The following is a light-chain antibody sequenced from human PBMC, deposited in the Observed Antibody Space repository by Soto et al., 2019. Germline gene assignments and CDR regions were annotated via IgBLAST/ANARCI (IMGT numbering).Light chain of an antibody. Sequence: AIRMTQSPSSLSASTGDRVTITCRASQGISSYLAWYQQKPGKAPKLLIYAASTLQSGVPSRFSGSGSGTDFTLTISCLQSEYYATYYCQHYYSYPRTFGQGPKLDIK. J-gene: IGKJ1*01. CDR1: QGISSY. CDR3: QHYYSYPRT. V-gene: IGKV1-8*01. CDR2: AAS.